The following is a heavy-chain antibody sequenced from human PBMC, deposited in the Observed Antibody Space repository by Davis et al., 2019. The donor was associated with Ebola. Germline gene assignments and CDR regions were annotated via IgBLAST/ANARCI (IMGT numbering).Heavy chain of an antibody. D-gene: IGHD6-13*01. Sequence: SVQVSCKASAGTFISYAISRVRQPPGQGLEWMGGIIPVFGTANYAQKFQGRVTITADESTSTAYMELSSLRSEDTAVYYCAREGPYSSGWFDYWGQGTLVTVSS. CDR3: AREGPYSSGWFDY. V-gene: IGHV1-69*13. J-gene: IGHJ4*02. CDR2: IIPVFGTA. CDR1: AGTFISYA.